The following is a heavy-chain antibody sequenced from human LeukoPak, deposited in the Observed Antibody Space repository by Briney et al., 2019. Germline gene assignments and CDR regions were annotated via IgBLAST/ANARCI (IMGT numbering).Heavy chain of an antibody. CDR3: AKSHIARYPLQYYFDL. J-gene: IGHJ4*02. Sequence: GGSLRLSCAASGFTFSSYAMSWLRQAPQKGLEGVSGISGTGYVTYYADSVKGRFTIARDNSRTTLYLQLNSLRADDTAVYYCAKSHIARYPLQYYFDLWGQGAQVIVSS. D-gene: IGHD2-21*01. V-gene: IGHV3-23*01. CDR1: GFTFSSYA. CDR2: ISGTGYVT.